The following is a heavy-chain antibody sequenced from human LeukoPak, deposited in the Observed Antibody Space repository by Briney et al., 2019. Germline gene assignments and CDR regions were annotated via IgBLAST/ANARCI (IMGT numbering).Heavy chain of an antibody. Sequence: PGGSLRLSCAVSGFTFSSYAMSWVRQAPGKGLEWVSGISGSGGSTYYAESVKGRFTISRDNSKNTLYLQMNSLRAEDTAVYYCAKDSVRVARGYFDYWGQGTLVTVSS. D-gene: IGHD3-10*02. CDR3: AKDSVRVARGYFDY. J-gene: IGHJ4*02. CDR1: GFTFSSYA. V-gene: IGHV3-23*01. CDR2: ISGSGGST.